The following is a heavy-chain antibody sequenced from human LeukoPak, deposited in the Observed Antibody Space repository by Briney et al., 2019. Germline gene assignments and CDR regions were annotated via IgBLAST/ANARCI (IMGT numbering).Heavy chain of an antibody. J-gene: IGHJ4*02. CDR2: INHSGST. D-gene: IGHD6-19*01. Sequence: SETLSLTCAVYGGSFSGYYWSWIRQPPGKGLEWIGEINHSGSTNYNPSLKSRVTISVDTSKNQFSLKLSSVTAADTAVYYCARGLKQWLVQRSYFDYRGQGTLVTVSS. CDR3: ARGLKQWLVQRSYFDY. CDR1: GGSFSGYY. V-gene: IGHV4-34*01.